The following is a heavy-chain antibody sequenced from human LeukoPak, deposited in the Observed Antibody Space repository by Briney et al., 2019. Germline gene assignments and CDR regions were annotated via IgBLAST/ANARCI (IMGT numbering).Heavy chain of an antibody. Sequence: PSETLSLTCTVSGGSISSSSYYWGWIRQPPGKGLEWIGSIYYSGSTNYNPSLKSRVTISVDTSKNQFSLKLSSVTAADTAVYYCARHLDSDGSGSQRTPYYYYGMDVWGQGTTVTVSS. D-gene: IGHD3-10*01. CDR3: ARHLDSDGSGSQRTPYYYYGMDV. V-gene: IGHV4-39*01. J-gene: IGHJ6*02. CDR1: GGSISSSSYY. CDR2: IYYSGST.